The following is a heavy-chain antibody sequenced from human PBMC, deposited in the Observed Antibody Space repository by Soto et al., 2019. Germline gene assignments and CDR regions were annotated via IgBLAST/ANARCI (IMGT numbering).Heavy chain of an antibody. D-gene: IGHD4-17*01. J-gene: IGHJ6*02. Sequence: QVQLVQSGAEVKKPGSSVKVSCKASGGTFSSYAISWVRQAPGQGLEWMGGIIPIFGTANYAQKVQGRVTITADESTSTAYMELSSLRSEDTDVYYCVRDSGGTTVAFGMDVWGQGTMVTVSS. CDR1: GGTFSSYA. CDR2: IIPIFGTA. CDR3: VRDSGGTTVAFGMDV. V-gene: IGHV1-69*01.